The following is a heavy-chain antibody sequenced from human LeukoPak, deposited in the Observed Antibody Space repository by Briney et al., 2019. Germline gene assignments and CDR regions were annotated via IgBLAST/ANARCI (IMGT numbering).Heavy chain of an antibody. CDR1: GFTFSTFP. V-gene: IGHV3-64D*06. CDR2: ISRNGDTT. CDR3: VKALTDDAFDI. Sequence: GSLILSCSASGFTFSTFPMHWVRQAPGKGLEYFSAISRNGDTTYYADSVKGRFTISRDNSKNTLYLQMSSLRPEDTAVYYCVKALTDDAFDIWGQGTMVTVSS. J-gene: IGHJ3*02.